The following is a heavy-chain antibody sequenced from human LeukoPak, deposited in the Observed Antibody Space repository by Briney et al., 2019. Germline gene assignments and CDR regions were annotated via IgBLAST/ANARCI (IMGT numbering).Heavy chain of an antibody. V-gene: IGHV1-18*01. CDR2: ISAYNGNT. CDR1: GYTFTSYG. CDR3: ARYTAYYYYMDV. Sequence: ASVKVSCKASGYTFTSYGISWVRQAPGQGLEWMGWISAYNGNTNYAQKLRGRVTMTTDTSTSTAYMELRSLRSDDTAVYYCARYTAYYYYMDVWGKGTTVTVSS. J-gene: IGHJ6*03.